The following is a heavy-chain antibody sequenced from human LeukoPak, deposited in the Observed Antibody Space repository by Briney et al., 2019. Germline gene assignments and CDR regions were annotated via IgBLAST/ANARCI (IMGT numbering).Heavy chain of an antibody. CDR3: ARVRYYDNSGYWFFDY. D-gene: IGHD3-22*01. J-gene: IGHJ4*02. V-gene: IGHV4-4*07. CDR2: IYITGST. Sequence: PSETLSLTCTVSGGSISNYCWSWIRQSAGKGLEWIGRIYITGSTNYNPSLKSRVSMSLDTSKNQLSLKLSSVTAADTAVYYCARVRYYDNSGYWFFDYWGQGTLVTVSS. CDR1: GGSISNYC.